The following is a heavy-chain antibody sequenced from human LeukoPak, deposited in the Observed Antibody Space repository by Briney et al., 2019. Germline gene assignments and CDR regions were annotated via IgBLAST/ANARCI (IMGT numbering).Heavy chain of an antibody. CDR3: AKAIGITIYFDY. J-gene: IGHJ4*02. Sequence: GGSLRLSCAASGFTFSSFAMSWVRQAPGKGLEWVSAISGSGGSTYYADSVKGRFTISRDNSKNTLYLQMNSLRAEDTAVYYCAKAIGITIYFDYWGQGTLVTVSS. D-gene: IGHD3-3*01. V-gene: IGHV3-23*01. CDR1: GFTFSSFA. CDR2: ISGSGGST.